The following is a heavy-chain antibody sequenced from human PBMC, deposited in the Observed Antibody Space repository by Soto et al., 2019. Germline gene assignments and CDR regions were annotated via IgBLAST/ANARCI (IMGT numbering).Heavy chain of an antibody. D-gene: IGHD1-1*01. CDR1: GFTFVNYA. Sequence: GSLRLSCAASGFTFVNYAISWVRQAPVKGREWVSTITGSAGGTYYADSMKGRFTISRDNSKSTLYLQMYSLRVEDTAVYYCARESEHWGQGTLVTVSS. CDR2: ITGSAGGT. CDR3: ARESEH. J-gene: IGHJ4*02. V-gene: IGHV3-23*01.